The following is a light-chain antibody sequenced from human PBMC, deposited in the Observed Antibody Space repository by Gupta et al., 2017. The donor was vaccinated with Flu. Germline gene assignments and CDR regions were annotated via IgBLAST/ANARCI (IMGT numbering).Light chain of an antibody. CDR3: QQYNYYPGT. Sequence: GDRVTITCRASQDINNYLAWFQQKPGKAPKSLIYSASTLQSGVPSKSSGSGSGTDFTLTISSLQPEDIGTYYCQQYNYYPGTIGPGTKVGLK. J-gene: IGKJ3*01. CDR2: SAS. CDR1: QDINNY. V-gene: IGKV1-16*02.